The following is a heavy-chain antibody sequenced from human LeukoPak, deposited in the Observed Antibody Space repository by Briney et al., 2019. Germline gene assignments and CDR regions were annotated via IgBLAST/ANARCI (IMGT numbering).Heavy chain of an antibody. D-gene: IGHD2-15*01. V-gene: IGHV3-21*01. CDR1: GLTFSSYS. J-gene: IGHJ6*02. CDR2: ISSSSSYI. CDR3: ARPGYCSGGSCFRYYYYYGMDV. Sequence: GGSLRLSCAASGLTFSSYSMNWVRQAPGKGLEWVSSISSSSSYIYYADSVKGRFTISRDNAKNSLYLQMNSLRAEDTAVYYCARPGYCSGGSCFRYYYYYGMDVWGQGTTVTVSS.